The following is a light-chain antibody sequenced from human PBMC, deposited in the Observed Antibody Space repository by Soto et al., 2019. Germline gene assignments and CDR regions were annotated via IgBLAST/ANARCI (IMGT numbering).Light chain of an antibody. V-gene: IGKV3-20*01. CDR3: QQYGSSPTWT. Sequence: EIVLTQSPDTLSLSPGERATLSCRASQSVSSSYLAWYRQKPGQAPRLLIFGASSRATGIPDRFSGSGSGTDFTPTISRLEPEDFAVYYCQQYGSSPTWTFGQGTKVDIK. CDR2: GAS. CDR1: QSVSSSY. J-gene: IGKJ1*01.